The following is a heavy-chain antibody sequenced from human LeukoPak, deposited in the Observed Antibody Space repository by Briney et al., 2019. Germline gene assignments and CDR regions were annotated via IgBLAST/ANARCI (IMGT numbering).Heavy chain of an antibody. J-gene: IGHJ5*02. D-gene: IGHD4-17*01. V-gene: IGHV4-30-4*01. CDR1: GGSISSYY. CDR3: ARTYGDYGWFDP. CDR2: IYYSEST. Sequence: PSETLSLTCTVSGGSISSYYWSWIRQPPGKGLEWIGYIYYSESTYYNPSLKSRVTISVDTSKNQFSLKLSSVTAADTAVYYCARTYGDYGWFDPWGQGTLVTVSS.